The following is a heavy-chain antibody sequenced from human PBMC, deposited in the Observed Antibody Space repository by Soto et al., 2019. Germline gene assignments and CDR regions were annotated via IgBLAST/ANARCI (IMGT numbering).Heavy chain of an antibody. V-gene: IGHV1-18*04. D-gene: IGHD3-22*01. J-gene: IGHJ6*02. CDR2: ISAYNGNT. CDR1: GYTFTSYG. Sequence: QAQLVQTGAEVKKPGASVKVYCEASGYTFTSYGISWVRQAPGQGLEWMGWISAYNGNTIYGRKFEGRVYMTVDTSTKLASMELRGLRPDDTALYFCARSGRGMTMIVVVPLEVWGQGTAVTVSS. CDR3: ARSGRGMTMIVVVPLEV.